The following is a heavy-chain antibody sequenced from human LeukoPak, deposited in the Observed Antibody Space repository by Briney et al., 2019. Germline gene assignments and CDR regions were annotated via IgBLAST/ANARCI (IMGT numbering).Heavy chain of an antibody. CDR1: RFTFSSYA. CDR2: ISYDGSNK. Sequence: GGSLRLSCAASRFTFSSYAMHWVRQAPGKGLEWVAVISYDGSNKYYADSVKGRFTISRDNSKNTLYLQMNSLRAEDTAVYYCARVEPRTHDWGQGTLVTVSS. V-gene: IGHV3-30*04. J-gene: IGHJ4*02. CDR3: ARVEPRTHD.